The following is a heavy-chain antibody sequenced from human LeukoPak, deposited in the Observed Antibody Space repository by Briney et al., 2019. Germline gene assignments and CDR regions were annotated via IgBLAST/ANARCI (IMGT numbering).Heavy chain of an antibody. D-gene: IGHD3-9*01. V-gene: IGHV3-30*04. CDR1: GFIFSSYA. Sequence: GGSLRLSCAASGFIFSSYAMHWVRQAPGKGLEWVAVISDDGTNKYYADSVKGRFTISRDNSKNTLYLQMNSLRAEDTAVYYCGILTGYSSDYWGQGTLVTVSS. CDR3: GILTGYSSDY. J-gene: IGHJ4*02. CDR2: ISDDGTNK.